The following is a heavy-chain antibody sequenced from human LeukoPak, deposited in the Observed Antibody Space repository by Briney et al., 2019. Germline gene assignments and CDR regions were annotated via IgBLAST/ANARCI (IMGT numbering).Heavy chain of an antibody. D-gene: IGHD2-2*02. V-gene: IGHV4-59*11. Sequence: SETLSLTCSVSKGSISSHFWTWVRQPPGKGLEWIGHIHYSGSTNYNPSLKSRVTMSLDTSKNQFSLKLTSVTAADTAIFYCARLRPLLDQLLYFAFDSWGQGTLVTVSS. CDR2: IHYSGST. CDR3: ARLRPLLDQLLYFAFDS. CDR1: KGSISSHF. J-gene: IGHJ4*02.